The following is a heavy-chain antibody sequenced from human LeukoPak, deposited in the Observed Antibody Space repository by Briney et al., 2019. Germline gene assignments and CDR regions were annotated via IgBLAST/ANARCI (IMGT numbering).Heavy chain of an antibody. Sequence: ASVKVSCKTSGYTFTSYDINWVRQTTGQGLEWMGWMNPNSGNTGYAQKFQGRVTMTRTTSMSTAYMELNSLRSEDTAVYYCARGHWSGYTYNWFDPWGRGTLVTVSS. D-gene: IGHD3-3*01. V-gene: IGHV1-8*01. CDR1: GYTFTSYD. J-gene: IGHJ5*02. CDR3: ARGHWSGYTYNWFDP. CDR2: MNPNSGNT.